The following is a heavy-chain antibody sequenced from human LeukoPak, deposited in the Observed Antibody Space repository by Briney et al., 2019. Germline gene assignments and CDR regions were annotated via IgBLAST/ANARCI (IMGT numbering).Heavy chain of an antibody. Sequence: SVKVSCKASGGTFSSYAISWVRQAPGQGLEWMGGIIPIFGTANYAQKFQGRVTITADESTSTAYMELSRLRSDDTAVYYCAREYPRLSDFDYWGQGTLVTVSS. CDR1: GGTFSSYA. D-gene: IGHD3-16*02. CDR3: AREYPRLSDFDY. J-gene: IGHJ4*02. CDR2: IIPIFGTA. V-gene: IGHV1-69*13.